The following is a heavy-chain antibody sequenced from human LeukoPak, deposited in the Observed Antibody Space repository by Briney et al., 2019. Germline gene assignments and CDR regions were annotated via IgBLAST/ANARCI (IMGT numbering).Heavy chain of an antibody. CDR2: ISYDGSNK. D-gene: IGHD3-9*01. J-gene: IGHJ4*02. CDR3: ARHQSYFDVLTGYPFDY. Sequence: GGSLRLSCAASGFTFNSYGMHWVRQAPGKGLEWVAVISYDGSNKYYADSVKGRFTISRDNSKNTLYLQMNSLRAEDTAVYYCARHQSYFDVLTGYPFDYWGQGTLVTVSS. V-gene: IGHV3-30*03. CDR1: GFTFNSYG.